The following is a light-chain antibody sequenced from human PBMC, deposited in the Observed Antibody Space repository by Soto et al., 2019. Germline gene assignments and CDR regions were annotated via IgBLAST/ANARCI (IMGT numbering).Light chain of an antibody. J-gene: IGKJ3*01. CDR2: SSS. CDR3: QQANSFPLT. CDR1: QGISTW. V-gene: IGKV1-12*01. Sequence: DIQMTQSPSSVSASVGDRVTIACGASQGISTWVVWYQQKPGAAPKLLSHSSSNLQSGVPSKFSGSGSGTDFTLTISSLQPEDFATYYCQQANSFPLTFVPGTKVDIK.